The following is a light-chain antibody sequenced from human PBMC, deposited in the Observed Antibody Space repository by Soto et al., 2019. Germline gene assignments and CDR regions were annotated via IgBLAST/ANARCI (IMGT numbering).Light chain of an antibody. CDR2: GAS. CDR1: QSVNTN. Sequence: EIVMTHSPATLSVSPLQIVTLSFSASQSVNTNLAWYQHKPGQAPRLLIYGASTRATGIPARFSGTGSGTEFTLTISSLQSEDFAVYYCQKYNNWTWKFGQGTKVDIK. V-gene: IGKV3-15*01. J-gene: IGKJ1*01. CDR3: QKYNNWTWK.